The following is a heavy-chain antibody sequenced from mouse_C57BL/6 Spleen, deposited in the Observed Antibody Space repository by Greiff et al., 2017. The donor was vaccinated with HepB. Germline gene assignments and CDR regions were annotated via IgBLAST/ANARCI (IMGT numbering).Heavy chain of an antibody. CDR2: ISSGGSYT. J-gene: IGHJ2*01. V-gene: IGHV5-6*02. Sequence: EVKLVESGGDLVKPGGSLKLSCAASGFTFSSYGMSWVRQTPDKRLEWVATISSGGSYTYYPDSVKGRFTISRNNAKNTLYLQMSSLKSEDTAMYYCARSTMVPNYFDYWGQGTTLTVSS. CDR3: ARSTMVPNYFDY. D-gene: IGHD2-1*01. CDR1: GFTFSSYG.